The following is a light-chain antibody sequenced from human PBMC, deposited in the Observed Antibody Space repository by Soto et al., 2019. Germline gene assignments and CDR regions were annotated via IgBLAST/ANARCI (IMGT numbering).Light chain of an antibody. V-gene: IGKV3-15*01. CDR2: GAS. Sequence: EIVMTQSPATLSVSPGERATLSCRASQSVSSNLAWYQQKPGQALRLLIYGASTRATGIPARFSDSGFGTEFTLTISSLQSEDFAVYYCQQYNNWPPMAFGQGTKVEIK. J-gene: IGKJ1*01. CDR1: QSVSSN. CDR3: QQYNNWPPMA.